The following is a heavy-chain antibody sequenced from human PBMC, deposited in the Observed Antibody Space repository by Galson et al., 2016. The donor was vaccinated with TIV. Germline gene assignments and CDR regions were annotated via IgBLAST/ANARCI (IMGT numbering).Heavy chain of an antibody. CDR3: ATVAWFPGLSLDS. CDR2: LDPEAGRA. D-gene: IGHD3-22*01. J-gene: IGHJ4*02. Sequence: SVKVSCKVSGYTLSEIAMHWVRQAPGKGLEWMGGLDPEAGRAIYAQKFHGRVTVTEGNATDTAYMEGNNLRSDDTAVYYCATVAWFPGLSLDSWGQGPLVTVSS. CDR1: GYTLSEIA. V-gene: IGHV1-24*01.